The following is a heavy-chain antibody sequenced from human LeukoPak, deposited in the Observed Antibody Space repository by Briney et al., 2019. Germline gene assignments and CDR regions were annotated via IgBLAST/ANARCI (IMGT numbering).Heavy chain of an antibody. D-gene: IGHD3-22*01. Sequence: GASVKVSCKASGYTFTGYYMHWVRQAPGQGLEWMGWINPNSGGTNYAQKFQGRVTMTRDTSISTAYMELSRLRSDDTAVYYCARGERITMIVVVHDYWGQGTLVTVSS. CDR3: ARGERITMIVVVHDY. V-gene: IGHV1-2*02. CDR1: GYTFTGYY. J-gene: IGHJ4*02. CDR2: INPNSGGT.